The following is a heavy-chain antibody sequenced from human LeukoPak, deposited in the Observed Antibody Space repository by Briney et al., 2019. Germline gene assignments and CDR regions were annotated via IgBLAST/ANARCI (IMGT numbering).Heavy chain of an antibody. D-gene: IGHD4/OR15-4a*01. V-gene: IGHV3-30*02. CDR2: IRSDGSNK. Sequence: PGGSLRLSCAASGFTFSNYGMHWVRQAPGKGLEWVAFIRSDGSNKFYADSVKGRFTISRDNSKNTLHLQMNSLRAEDTAVYYCAKVLAYGAYYYYMDVWGKGTTVTVSS. CDR3: AKVLAYGAYYYYMDV. CDR1: GFTFSNYG. J-gene: IGHJ6*03.